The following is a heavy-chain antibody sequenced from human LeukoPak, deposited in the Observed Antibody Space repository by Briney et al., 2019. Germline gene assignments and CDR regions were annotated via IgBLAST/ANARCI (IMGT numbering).Heavy chain of an antibody. CDR2: INPNSGGT. V-gene: IGHV1-2*02. CDR1: GYTFTGYY. J-gene: IGHJ6*03. D-gene: IGHD3-10*01. Sequence: VASVKVSCKASGYTFTGYYMHWVRQAPGQGLEWMGWINPNSGGTNYAQKFQGRVTMTRDTSISTAYMELSRLRSDDTAVYYCARGDEVPFGELWYYYYYYMDVWGKGTTVTISS. CDR3: ARGDEVPFGELWYYYYYYMDV.